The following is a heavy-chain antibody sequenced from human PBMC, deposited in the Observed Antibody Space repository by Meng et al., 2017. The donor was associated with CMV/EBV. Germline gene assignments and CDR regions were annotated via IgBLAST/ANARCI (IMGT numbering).Heavy chain of an antibody. V-gene: IGHV1-2*02. D-gene: IGHD2-2*01. CDR3: ARDWVVPAALDY. CDR1: GYTFTGYY. J-gene: IGHJ4*02. Sequence: ASVKVSCKASGYTFTGYYMHWVRQATGQGLEWMGWINPSSGGTNYAQKFQGRVTMTRDTSISTAYMELSRLRSDDTAVYYCARDWVVPAALDYWGQGTLVTVSS. CDR2: INPSSGGT.